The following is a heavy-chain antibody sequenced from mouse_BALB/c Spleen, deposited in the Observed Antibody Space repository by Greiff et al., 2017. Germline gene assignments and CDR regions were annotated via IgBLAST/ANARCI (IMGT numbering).Heavy chain of an antibody. D-gene: IGHD2-1*01. J-gene: IGHJ3*01. CDR1: GYTFTSYW. CDR2: IHPSDSET. CDR3: ARFGNYVAY. Sequence: QVQLKESGTVLARPGASVKMSCKASGYTFTSYWMNWVKQRPGQGLEWIGMIHPSDSETRLNQKFKDKATLTVDKSSSTAYMQLSSPTSEDSAVYYCARFGNYVAYWGQGTLVTVSA. V-gene: IGHV1S126*01.